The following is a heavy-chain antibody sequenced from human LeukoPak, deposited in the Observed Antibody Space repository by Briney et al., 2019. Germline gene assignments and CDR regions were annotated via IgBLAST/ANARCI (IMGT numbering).Heavy chain of an antibody. J-gene: IGHJ4*02. CDR1: GFTFSSYW. Sequence: GGSLRLSCAASGFTFSSYWMSWVRQAPGKGLEWVANIKQDGSEKYYVDSVKGRFTISRDNAKNSLYLQMNSLRAEDTAVYYCARDRPIYSSGWFYYFDYWGQGTLVTVSS. CDR2: IKQDGSEK. V-gene: IGHV3-7*01. D-gene: IGHD6-19*01. CDR3: ARDRPIYSSGWFYYFDY.